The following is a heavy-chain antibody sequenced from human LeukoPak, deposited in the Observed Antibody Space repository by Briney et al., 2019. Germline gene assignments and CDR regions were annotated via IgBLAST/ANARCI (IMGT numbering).Heavy chain of an antibody. D-gene: IGHD6-6*01. Sequence: PGRSLRLSCAASGLTVSSNYMSWVRQAPGKGLEWVSSISSSSSYIYYADSVKGRFTISRDNAKNSLYLQMNSLRAEDTAVYYCARAGDRIAAIAARPGYYYYYMDVWGKGTTVTVSS. CDR3: ARAGDRIAAIAARPGYYYYYMDV. J-gene: IGHJ6*03. CDR2: ISSSSSYI. CDR1: GLTVSSNY. V-gene: IGHV3-21*01.